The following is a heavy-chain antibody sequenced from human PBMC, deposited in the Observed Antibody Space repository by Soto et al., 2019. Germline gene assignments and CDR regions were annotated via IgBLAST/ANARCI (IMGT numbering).Heavy chain of an antibody. CDR2: IYDSGST. CDR1: GYPFSSSYC. Sequence: SETLSLTCAVSGYPFSSSYCWGWIRQPPGKGLEWIGNIYDSGSTDYNPALKSRVTISVDTLKNHFSLKLSSVTAADTAVYYCARSSGYSRLIDYWGQGTLVTVSS. D-gene: IGHD3-22*01. J-gene: IGHJ4*02. V-gene: IGHV4-38-2*01. CDR3: ARSSGYSRLIDY.